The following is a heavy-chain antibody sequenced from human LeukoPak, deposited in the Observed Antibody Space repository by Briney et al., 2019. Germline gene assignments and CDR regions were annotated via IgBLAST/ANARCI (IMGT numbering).Heavy chain of an antibody. CDR2: ISSSGSTI. Sequence: GGSLRLSCAASGFIFSSYEMNWVRQAPGKGLEWVSYISSSGSTIYYADSVKGRFTISRDSAKNTLYLQMNSLRAEDTAVYYCAKEAIPFCSGGSCYFGYWGQGTLVTVSS. CDR3: AKEAIPFCSGGSCYFGY. CDR1: GFIFSSYE. V-gene: IGHV3-48*03. D-gene: IGHD2-15*01. J-gene: IGHJ4*02.